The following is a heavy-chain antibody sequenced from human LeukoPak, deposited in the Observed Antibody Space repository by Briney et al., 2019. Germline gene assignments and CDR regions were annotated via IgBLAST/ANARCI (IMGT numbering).Heavy chain of an antibody. D-gene: IGHD6-13*01. CDR2: IYSGDSDT. V-gene: IGHV5-51*01. Sequence: KPGESLKISCKGSGNTFTSYWMGWVRQMPGKGLEWVGIIYSGDSDTRYSPSFQAQVTISADKSISTAYLQWSSLKASDTAKYYCARLSSSSWHFDYWGQGTLVTVSS. J-gene: IGHJ4*02. CDR1: GNTFTSYW. CDR3: ARLSSSSWHFDY.